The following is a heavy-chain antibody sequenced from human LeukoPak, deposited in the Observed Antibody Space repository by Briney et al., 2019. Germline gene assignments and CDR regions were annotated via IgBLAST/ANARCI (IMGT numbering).Heavy chain of an antibody. D-gene: IGHD2-2*01. V-gene: IGHV4-38-2*01. CDR1: GYSISSGYY. Sequence: AETLSLTCAVSGYSISSGYYWGWFWQPPGKGLEWSGCSYHSGTTYYNPSLRSRVTISLDTYKNQFSLKLTSVTAADTAVYYCARQGGSSSPYYYYYMDVWGKGTTVTVSS. CDR2: SYHSGTT. J-gene: IGHJ6*03. CDR3: ARQGGSSSPYYYYYMDV.